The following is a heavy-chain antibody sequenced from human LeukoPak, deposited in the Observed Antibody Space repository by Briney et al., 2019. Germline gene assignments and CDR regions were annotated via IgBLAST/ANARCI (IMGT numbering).Heavy chain of an antibody. Sequence: ASVKVSCKASGYTFTSYYMHWVRQAPGQGLEWMGIINPSSGSTSYARKFQGRVTMTRDTSTSTVYMELSSLRSEDTAVYYCARDTIFGVAHYYYYYGMDVWGQGTTVTVSS. V-gene: IGHV1-46*01. CDR3: ARDTIFGVAHYYYYYGMDV. CDR1: GYTFTSYY. J-gene: IGHJ6*02. D-gene: IGHD3-3*01. CDR2: INPSSGST.